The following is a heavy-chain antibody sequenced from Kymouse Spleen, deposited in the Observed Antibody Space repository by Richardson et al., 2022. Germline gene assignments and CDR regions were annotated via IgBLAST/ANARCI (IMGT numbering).Heavy chain of an antibody. V-gene: IGHV1-18*01. J-gene: IGHJ6*02. Sequence: QVQLVQSGAEVKKPGASVKVSCKASGYTFTSYGISWVRQAPGQGLEWMGWISAYNGNTNYAQKLQGRVTMTTDTSTSTAYMELRSLRSDDTAVYYCARDEKGLLLWFGELSNYYYYGMDVWGQGTTVTVSS. CDR1: GYTFTSYG. CDR3: ARDEKGLLLWFGELSNYYYYGMDV. D-gene: IGHD3-10*01. CDR2: ISAYNGNT.